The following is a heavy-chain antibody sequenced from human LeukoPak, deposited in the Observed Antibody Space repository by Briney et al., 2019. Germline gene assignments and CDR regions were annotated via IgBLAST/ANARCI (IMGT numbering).Heavy chain of an antibody. Sequence: TLSLTCVVSGGSISRGGYSWSWVRQPPGKGLEWIGYIFHSGSAYYHPSLRSRASMSVDTSKNQFSLNLTSVTAADTAVYYCARGYGDYSDFWGQGTLVTVSS. CDR3: ARGYGDYSDF. D-gene: IGHD4-17*01. CDR1: GGSISRGGYS. J-gene: IGHJ4*02. V-gene: IGHV4-30-2*01. CDR2: IFHSGSA.